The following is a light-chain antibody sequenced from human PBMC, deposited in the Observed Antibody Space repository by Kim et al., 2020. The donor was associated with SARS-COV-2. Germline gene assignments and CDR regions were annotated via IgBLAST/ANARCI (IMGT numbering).Light chain of an antibody. J-gene: IGLJ2*01. CDR3: NSRDSNDNVV. V-gene: IGLV3-19*01. CDR1: SLRSYY. CDR2: GKN. Sequence: VALGQTVRITCQGDSLRSYYATWYQKRPGQARILVIYGKNNRPSGIPDRFSGSSSGNTASLTITGTQAGDEADYYCNSRDSNDNVVFGGGTQLTVL.